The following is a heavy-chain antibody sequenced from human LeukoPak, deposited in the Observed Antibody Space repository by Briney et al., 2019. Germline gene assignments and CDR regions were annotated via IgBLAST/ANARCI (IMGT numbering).Heavy chain of an antibody. Sequence: ASVKVSCKASGGTFSSYAISWVRQAPGQGLEWMGGIIPIFGTANYAQKFQGRVTITADESTSTAYMELSSLRSEDTAVYYCARTRTTLRYFDHNWFDPWGQGTLVTVSS. V-gene: IGHV1-69*13. CDR2: IIPIFGTA. CDR1: GGTFSSYA. CDR3: ARTRTTLRYFDHNWFDP. J-gene: IGHJ5*02. D-gene: IGHD3-9*01.